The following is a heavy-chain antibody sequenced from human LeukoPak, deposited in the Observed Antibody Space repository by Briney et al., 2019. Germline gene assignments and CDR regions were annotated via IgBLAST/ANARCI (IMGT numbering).Heavy chain of an antibody. CDR3: AREGTAYGGMDV. CDR1: GGSISSYY. V-gene: IGHV4-59*12. J-gene: IGHJ6*02. CDR2: FHYSGST. Sequence: KPSETLSLTCTVSGGSISSYYWNWIRQPPGEGLEWIGYFHYSGSTNYNPSLKSRVTISVDTSKNQFSLKLSSVTAADTAVYYCAREGTAYGGMDVWGQGTTVTVSS. D-gene: IGHD1-7*01.